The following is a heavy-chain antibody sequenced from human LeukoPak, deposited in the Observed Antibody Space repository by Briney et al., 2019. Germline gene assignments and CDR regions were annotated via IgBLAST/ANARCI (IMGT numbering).Heavy chain of an antibody. Sequence: PSETLSLTCAVYGGSFSGYYWSWIRQPPGKGLEWIGEINHSGSTNYNPSLKSRVTISVDTSKNQFSLKLSSVTAADTAVYYCARGGATTVTTRGAFDIWGQGTMVTVSS. J-gene: IGHJ3*02. CDR1: GGSFSGYY. CDR3: ARGGATTVTTRGAFDI. V-gene: IGHV4-34*01. CDR2: INHSGST. D-gene: IGHD4-17*01.